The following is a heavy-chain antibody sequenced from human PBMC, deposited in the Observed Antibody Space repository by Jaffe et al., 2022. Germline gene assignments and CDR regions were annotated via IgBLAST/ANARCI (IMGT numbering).Heavy chain of an antibody. CDR2: ISSSSSTI. D-gene: IGHD3-3*01. J-gene: IGHJ4*02. V-gene: IGHV3-48*01. CDR3: ARGRWDRFLEWLLYRGEGIDY. Sequence: EVQLVESGGGLVQPGGSLRLSCAASGFTFSSYSMNWVRQAPGKGLEWVSYISSSSSTIYYADSVKGRFTISRDNAKNSLYLQMNSLRAEDTAVYYCARGRWDRFLEWLLYRGEGIDYWGQGTLVTVSS. CDR1: GFTFSSYS.